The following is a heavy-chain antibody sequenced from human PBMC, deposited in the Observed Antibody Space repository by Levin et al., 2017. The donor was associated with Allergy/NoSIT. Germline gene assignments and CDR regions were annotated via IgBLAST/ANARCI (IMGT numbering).Heavy chain of an antibody. CDR1: GYTLSDYH. CDR2: INPNSGGT. D-gene: IGHD2-15*01. Sequence: ASVKVSCKASGYTLSDYHVHWVRQAPGQGPEWMGRINPNSGGTNYAQRFQGRVTMTRDTSISTAYMELSRLTSDDTAVYYCARDRCSASSCFPEFWGQGTLVTVSS. J-gene: IGHJ4*02. CDR3: ARDRCSASSCFPEF. V-gene: IGHV1-2*06.